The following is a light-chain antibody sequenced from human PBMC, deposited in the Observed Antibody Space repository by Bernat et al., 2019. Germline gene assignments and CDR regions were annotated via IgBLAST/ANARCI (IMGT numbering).Light chain of an antibody. Sequence: QSVLTQPPSASGTPGQRVTISCSGSSSNIGSYTVNWYQQLPGTAPKVLIYSDDQRPSGAPDRFSGSKSGNSASLAISGLQSEDAADYYCAAWDDSLNGWVFGGGTKLTVL. CDR1: SSNIGSYT. CDR2: SDD. V-gene: IGLV1-44*01. CDR3: AAWDDSLNGWV. J-gene: IGLJ3*02.